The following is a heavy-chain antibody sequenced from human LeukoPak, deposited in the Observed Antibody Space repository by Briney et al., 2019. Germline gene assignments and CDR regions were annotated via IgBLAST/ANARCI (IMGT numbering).Heavy chain of an antibody. CDR2: IYYSGST. J-gene: IGHJ4*02. D-gene: IGHD1-26*01. CDR1: GGSISSYY. CDR3: ARSLGSGSYRMLDY. V-gene: IGHV4-59*01. Sequence: PSETLSLTCTVSGGSISSYYWSWIRQPPGKGLEWIGYIYYSGSTNYNPSLKSRVTISVDTSKNQFSLKLSSVTAADTAVYYCARSLGSGSYRMLDYWGQGTLVTVSS.